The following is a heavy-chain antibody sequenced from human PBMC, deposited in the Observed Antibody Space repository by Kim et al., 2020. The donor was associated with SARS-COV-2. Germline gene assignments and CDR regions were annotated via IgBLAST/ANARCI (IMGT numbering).Heavy chain of an antibody. CDR3: ARDRIAAAGKIY. D-gene: IGHD6-13*01. J-gene: IGHJ4*02. V-gene: IGHV3-53*01. Sequence: SYADSVKGRLPTSRDNSKNTLYLEMNSLRAEDTAVYYCARDRIAAAGKIYWGQGTLVTVSS.